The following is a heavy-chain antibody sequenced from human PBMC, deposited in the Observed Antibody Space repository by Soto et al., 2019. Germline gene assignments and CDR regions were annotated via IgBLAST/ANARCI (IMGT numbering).Heavy chain of an antibody. J-gene: IGHJ5*02. D-gene: IGHD3-3*01. Sequence: ASVKVSCKASGYTFTSYGIIWVRQAPGQGLEWMGWISAYNGNTNYAQKLQDRVTMTTDTSTSTAYMELRSLRSDETPVYCCARDYDFWGAVRALDPWGQGTLVTVS. CDR1: GYTFTSYG. V-gene: IGHV1-18*01. CDR2: ISAYNGNT. CDR3: ARDYDFWGAVRALDP.